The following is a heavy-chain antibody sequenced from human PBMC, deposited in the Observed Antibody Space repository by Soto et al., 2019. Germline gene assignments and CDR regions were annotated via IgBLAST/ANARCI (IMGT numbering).Heavy chain of an antibody. V-gene: IGHV4-39*01. CDR1: GGSISSSSYY. Sequence: ASETLSLTCTVSGGSISSSSYYWGWIRQPPGKGLEWIGSIYYSGSTYYNPSLKSRVTISVDTSKNQFSLKLSSVTAADTAVYYCASEYGMDVWGQGTTVTVSS. CDR2: IYYSGST. CDR3: ASEYGMDV. J-gene: IGHJ6*02.